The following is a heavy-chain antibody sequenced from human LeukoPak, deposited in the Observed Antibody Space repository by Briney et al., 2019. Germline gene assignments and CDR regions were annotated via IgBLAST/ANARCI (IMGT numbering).Heavy chain of an antibody. V-gene: IGHV3-23*01. J-gene: IGHJ1*01. CDR2: ISGSGGST. D-gene: IGHD3-3*01. Sequence: GGSLRLSCAASGFTFSDYYMSWVRQAPGKGLEWVSAISGSGGSTYYADSVKGRFTISRDNSKNTLYLQMNSLRAEDTAVYYCAGSGSRRAEYFQHWGQGTLVTVSS. CDR3: AGSGSRRAEYFQH. CDR1: GFTFSDYY.